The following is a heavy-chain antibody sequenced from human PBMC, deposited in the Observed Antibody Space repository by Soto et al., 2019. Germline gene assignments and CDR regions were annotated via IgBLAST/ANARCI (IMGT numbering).Heavy chain of an antibody. Sequence: GSLRLSCAASGFTFSSYGMHWVRQAPGKGLEWVAVISYDGSNKYYADSVKGRFTISRDNSKNTLYLQMNSLRAEDTAVYYCASGYDRLDYWGQGTLVTVSS. CDR2: ISYDGSNK. CDR3: ASGYDRLDY. J-gene: IGHJ4*02. V-gene: IGHV3-30*03. D-gene: IGHD5-12*01. CDR1: GFTFSSYG.